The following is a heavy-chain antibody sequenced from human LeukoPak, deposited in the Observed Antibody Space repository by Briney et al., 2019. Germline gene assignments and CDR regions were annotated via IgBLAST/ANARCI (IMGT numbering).Heavy chain of an antibody. CDR1: GFTFSSYA. Sequence: GGSLRLSCAASGFTFSSYAMSWVRQAPGNGLEWVSAISGSGGSTYYADSVKGRFTISRDNSKNTLYLQMNSLRAEDTAVYYCAKGELYYYDSSGYTNPFDYWGQGTLVTVSS. CDR3: AKGELYYYDSSGYTNPFDY. J-gene: IGHJ4*02. CDR2: ISGSGGST. V-gene: IGHV3-23*01. D-gene: IGHD3-22*01.